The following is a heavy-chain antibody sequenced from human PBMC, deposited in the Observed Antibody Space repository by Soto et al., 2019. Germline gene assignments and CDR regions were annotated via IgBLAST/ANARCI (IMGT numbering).Heavy chain of an antibody. V-gene: IGHV4-30-4*01. J-gene: IGHJ4*02. CDR2: IYYSGST. Sequence: QVQLQESGPGLVKPSQTLSLTCTVSGGSISSRGYHWSWIRQPPGKGLEWIGCIYYSGSTYYNPSLKSLVTMSLDTSKIQISVKLSSVTAADTAVYYCARDSSSWTTGLLDYWGQGTLVTVSS. CDR1: GGSISSRGYH. CDR3: ARDSSSWTTGLLDY. D-gene: IGHD6-13*01.